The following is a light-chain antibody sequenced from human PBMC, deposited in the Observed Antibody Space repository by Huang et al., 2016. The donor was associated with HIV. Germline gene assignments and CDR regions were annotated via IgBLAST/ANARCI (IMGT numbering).Light chain of an antibody. CDR1: QSVSTN. V-gene: IGKV3-15*01. CDR2: GAS. J-gene: IGKJ3*01. Sequence: EMVLTQSPATLSVSPVGRATLSCRASQSVSTNLAWYQQKPGQAPRRLIYGASTRATGVPARFRGSGSGTEFTLTISDLQSEDFAVYYCHQYNDWPISFGPGTKVDIK. CDR3: HQYNDWPIS.